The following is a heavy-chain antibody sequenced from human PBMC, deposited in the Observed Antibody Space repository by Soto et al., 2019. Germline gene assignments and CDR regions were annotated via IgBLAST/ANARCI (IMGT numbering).Heavy chain of an antibody. CDR3: ARDDQSCHYGTCSWHFNY. CDR1: ADSSSISDYY. V-gene: IGHV4-61*08. CDR2: VYYSGST. J-gene: IGHJ4*02. D-gene: IGHD2-15*01. Sequence: SETLSLTCTVSADSSSISDYYWGWIRQPPGKGLEWIGYVYYSGSTVYNPSLKSRVSISADTSKNQFSLRLSSVTAADTAVYYCARDDQSCHYGTCSWHFNYWGQRALVTVSS.